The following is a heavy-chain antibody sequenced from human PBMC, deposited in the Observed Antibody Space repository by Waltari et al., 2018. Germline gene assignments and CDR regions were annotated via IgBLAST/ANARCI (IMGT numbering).Heavy chain of an antibody. CDR3: ARHTGWGYYGSGSPRGPTPFDY. CDR2: IYHSGST. V-gene: IGHV4-38-2*01. D-gene: IGHD3-10*01. CDR1: GYSISSGYY. Sequence: QVQLQESGPGLVKPSETLSLTCAVSGYSISSGYYWGWIRQPPGKGLEWIGSIYHSGSTYYNPSLKSRVTISVDTSKNQFSLKLSSVTAADTAVYYCARHTGWGYYGSGSPRGPTPFDYWGQGTLVTVSS. J-gene: IGHJ4*02.